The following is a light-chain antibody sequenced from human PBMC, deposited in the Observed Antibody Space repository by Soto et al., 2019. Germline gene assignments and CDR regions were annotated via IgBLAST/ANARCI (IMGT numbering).Light chain of an antibody. V-gene: IGKV3-20*01. Sequence: EVVLTHSPGTLALTPGERATLSCRASQSVNSRLAWYQHKPGQAPRLLIYGAFNRVTGIPVRFSGSGSGTDFTLTISRLEPEDFAVYYCQQYGNSPSTFGQGTKVDIK. J-gene: IGKJ1*01. CDR1: QSVNSR. CDR3: QQYGNSPST. CDR2: GAF.